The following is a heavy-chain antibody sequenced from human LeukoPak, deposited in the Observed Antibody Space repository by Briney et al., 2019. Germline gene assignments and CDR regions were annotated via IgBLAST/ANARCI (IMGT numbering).Heavy chain of an antibody. V-gene: IGHV3-13*04. D-gene: IGHD5-12*01. CDR1: GLSFSAFD. CDR2: IGKSGDT. J-gene: IGHJ3*01. CDR3: ARGVYIGFDV. Sequence: GGSLRLSCAASGLSFSAFDFHWVRRATGKGLEWVSSIGKSGDTYYLASVKGRFTISRDNAKSSLYLQMNSLTSGDTAVYFCARGVYIGFDVWGQGTVVTVSS.